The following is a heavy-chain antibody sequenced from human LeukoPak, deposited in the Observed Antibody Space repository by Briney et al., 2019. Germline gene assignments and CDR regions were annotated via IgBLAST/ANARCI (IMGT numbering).Heavy chain of an antibody. Sequence: GASVKVSCQASGYTFTRHGISWVRQAPGQGLEWMGWISDYNGNTRYAQKVRGRVTMTTDTSTNTTYMELRDLRSDDTAFYYCARDRSYDIGRVFDIWGQGTMVTVSS. CDR2: ISDYNGNT. CDR3: ARDRSYDIGRVFDI. CDR1: GYTFTRHG. J-gene: IGHJ3*02. V-gene: IGHV1-18*01. D-gene: IGHD3-9*01.